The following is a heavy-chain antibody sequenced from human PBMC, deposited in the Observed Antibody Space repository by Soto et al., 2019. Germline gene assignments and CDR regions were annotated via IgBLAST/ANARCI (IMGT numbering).Heavy chain of an antibody. D-gene: IGHD3-10*01. CDR2: IYSGGST. V-gene: IGHV3-66*01. CDR1: GFTVSSNY. CDR3: AFRFPGEYAFDV. Sequence: GGSLRLSCAASGFTVSSNYMSWVRQAPGKGLEWVSVIYSGGSTYYADSVKGRFTISRDNSKNTLHLQMNSLRAEDTAVYYCAFRFPGEYAFDVWGKGTMVTVSS. J-gene: IGHJ3*01.